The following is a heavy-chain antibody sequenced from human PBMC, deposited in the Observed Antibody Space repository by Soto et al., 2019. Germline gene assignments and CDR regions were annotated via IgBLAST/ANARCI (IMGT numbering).Heavy chain of an antibody. V-gene: IGHV3-64D*08. D-gene: IGHD5-12*01. J-gene: IGHJ5*02. CDR1: GFPFSNYA. Sequence: GGSLRLSCSASGFPFSNYAVHWVRQAPGRGLEYVSTISSNGDSTYYADSVKGRFTISRDNSKNTLYLQMRSLRHEDSAVYYCVKDHPRRTFSAHDPGDPDRWGQGTLVTVSS. CDR2: ISSNGDST. CDR3: VKDHPRRTFSAHDPGDPDR.